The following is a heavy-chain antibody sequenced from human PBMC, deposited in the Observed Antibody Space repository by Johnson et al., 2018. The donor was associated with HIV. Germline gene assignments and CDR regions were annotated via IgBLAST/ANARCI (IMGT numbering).Heavy chain of an antibody. CDR3: AREVVPAATRAQDAFDI. Sequence: QVQLVESGGGVVQPGRSLRLSCAASGFTFSSYGMHWVRQAPGKGLAWVAIISIDGSNTYFADSVKGRFTISRDNFKNTVYLQMNSLRAEDTAVYYCAREVVPAATRAQDAFDIWGQGTMVTVSS. CDR2: ISIDGSNT. V-gene: IGHV3-30*03. J-gene: IGHJ3*02. CDR1: GFTFSSYG. D-gene: IGHD2-2*01.